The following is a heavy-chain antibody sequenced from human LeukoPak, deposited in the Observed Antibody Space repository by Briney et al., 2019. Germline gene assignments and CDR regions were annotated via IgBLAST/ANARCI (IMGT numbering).Heavy chain of an antibody. CDR3: ARDGSARSLAT. Sequence: SETLSLTCTASGGSISSYYWSWIRQPPGKGLEWVGCIYHSENTNYNPSLKSRVTISVDTSKNQFSLKLSSVTAADTVVYYCARDGSARSLATWGQGTLITVSS. J-gene: IGHJ5*02. CDR1: GGSISSYY. CDR2: IYHSENT. V-gene: IGHV4-59*01. D-gene: IGHD6-25*01.